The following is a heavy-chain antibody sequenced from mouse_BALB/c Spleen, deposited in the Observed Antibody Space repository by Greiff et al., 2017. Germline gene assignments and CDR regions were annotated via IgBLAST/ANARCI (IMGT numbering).Heavy chain of an antibody. D-gene: IGHD1-1*01. J-gene: IGHJ3*01. Sequence: EVKLQESGPGLVKPSQSLSLTCTVTGYSITSDYAWNWIRQFPGNKLEWMGYISYSGSTSYNPSLKSRISITRDTSKNQFFLQLNSVTTEDTATYYCANYYYGSAWFAYWGQGTLVTVSA. CDR2: ISYSGST. CDR1: GYSITSDYA. V-gene: IGHV3-2*02. CDR3: ANYYYGSAWFAY.